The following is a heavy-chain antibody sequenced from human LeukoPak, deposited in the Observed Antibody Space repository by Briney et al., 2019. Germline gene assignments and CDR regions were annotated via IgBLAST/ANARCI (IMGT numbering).Heavy chain of an antibody. J-gene: IGHJ6*02. CDR2: INPRSGGA. Sequence: ASVMVSCEASGYTFIGYYMHWVRQAPGQGLKWMGWINPRSGGANYAQKFQGRVTMTRDTSISTAYMELSRLTSDDTAIYYCARARTDYGDYYGLDVWGQGTSVAVSS. D-gene: IGHD4-17*01. V-gene: IGHV1-2*02. CDR3: ARARTDYGDYYGLDV. CDR1: GYTFIGYY.